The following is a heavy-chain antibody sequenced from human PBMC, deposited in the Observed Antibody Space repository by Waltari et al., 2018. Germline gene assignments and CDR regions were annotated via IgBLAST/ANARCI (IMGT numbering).Heavy chain of an antibody. Sequence: QVQLQESGPGLVKPSETLSLTCTVSGYSISSGYYWGWIRQPPGKGLEWIGSIYHSGSTYYNPSLKSRVTISVDTSKNQFSLKLSSVTAADTAVYYCAREAVYDILTGYQPHFDYWGQGTLVTVSS. CDR2: IYHSGST. J-gene: IGHJ4*02. CDR1: GYSISSGYY. V-gene: IGHV4-38-2*02. CDR3: AREAVYDILTGYQPHFDY. D-gene: IGHD3-9*01.